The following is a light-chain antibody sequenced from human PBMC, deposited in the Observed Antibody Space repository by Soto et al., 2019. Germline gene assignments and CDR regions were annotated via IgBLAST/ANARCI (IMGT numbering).Light chain of an antibody. V-gene: IGLV3-21*04. Sequence: SYELTQPPSVSVAPGKTARITCGGNNIGSKSVHWYQQKPGQAPVLVIYYDSDRPSGIPERFSGSNSGNTATLAISRVEAGDEADYYCQVWDSSSDHPVVFGGGNKLTV. J-gene: IGLJ2*01. CDR1: NIGSKS. CDR2: YDS. CDR3: QVWDSSSDHPVV.